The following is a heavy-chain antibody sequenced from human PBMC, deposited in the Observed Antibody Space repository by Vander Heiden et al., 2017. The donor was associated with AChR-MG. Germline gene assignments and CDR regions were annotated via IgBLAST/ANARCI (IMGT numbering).Heavy chain of an antibody. Sequence: QLQLQESGPGLVKPSETLSLTCTVSGGSIRSSRYYWGWIRQPPGKGRGGIGSLYYSGSTYYNPSLKSRVTISGDTSRNQFSLSLSSVTAADTAVYYCGRLVAYDNSGYSLVGGRFFDYWGQGILVTISS. D-gene: IGHD3-22*01. CDR1: GGSIRSSRYY. V-gene: IGHV4-39*01. CDR3: GRLVAYDNSGYSLVGGRFFDY. J-gene: IGHJ4*02. CDR2: LYYSGST.